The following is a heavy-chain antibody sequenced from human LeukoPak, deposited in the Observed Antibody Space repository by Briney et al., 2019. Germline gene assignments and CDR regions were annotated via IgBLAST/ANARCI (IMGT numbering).Heavy chain of an antibody. CDR2: IKQDGSEK. J-gene: IGHJ3*02. CDR1: GFTFSNYW. Sequence: GGSLRLSCAASGFTFSNYWMTWVRQAPGIGLEWVANIKQDGSEKYYVDSVRGRFTISRDNAKSSLYLQINSLTAEDTAVYYCARDLGGGLWPNAFDIWGQGTMVTVSS. D-gene: IGHD3-16*01. V-gene: IGHV3-7*05. CDR3: ARDLGGGLWPNAFDI.